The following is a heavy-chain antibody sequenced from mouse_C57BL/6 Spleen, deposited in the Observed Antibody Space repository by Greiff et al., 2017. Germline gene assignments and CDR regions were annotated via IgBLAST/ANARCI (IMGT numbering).Heavy chain of an antibody. CDR2: IYPSDSET. J-gene: IGHJ4*01. D-gene: IGHD2-3*01. V-gene: IGHV1-61*01. CDR3: ARWGGNYDGYFPYAMDY. Sequence: VQLQQPGAELVRPGSSVKLSCKASGYTFTSYWMDWVKQRPGQGLEWIGNIYPSDSETHYNQKFKDKATLTVDKSSSTAYMQLSSLTSEDSAVYYCARWGGNYDGYFPYAMDYWGQGTSVTVSS. CDR1: GYTFTSYW.